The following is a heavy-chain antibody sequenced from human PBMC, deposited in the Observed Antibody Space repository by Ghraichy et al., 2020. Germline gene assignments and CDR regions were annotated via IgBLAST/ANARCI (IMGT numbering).Heavy chain of an antibody. V-gene: IGHV4-59*01. CDR1: GGSISNFY. CDR3: ATSKSYSVLSFGGMFDY. CDR2: VYHNGDT. D-gene: IGHD3-10*01. J-gene: IGHJ4*02. Sequence: SETLSLTCTVSGGSISNFYWSWIRQSPEKGLQWIGYVYHNGDTSYNPSLQSRATISLDTSKNQFSLRLSSVTAADTAMYYCATSKSYSVLSFGGMFDYWGQGILVTVSS.